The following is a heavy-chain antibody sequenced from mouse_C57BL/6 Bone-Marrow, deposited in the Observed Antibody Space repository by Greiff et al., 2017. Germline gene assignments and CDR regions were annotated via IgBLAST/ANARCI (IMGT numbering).Heavy chain of an antibody. V-gene: IGHV1-69*01. J-gene: IGHJ4*01. Sequence: VQLQQPGAELVMPGASVKLSCKASGYTFTSYWMHWVKQRPGQGLEWIGEIDPSDSYTNYNQKFKGKSTLTVDKSSSTAYMQLSSLTSEDSAVYYCARERGYAMDYWGQRTSVTVSS. CDR2: IDPSDSYT. CDR3: ARERGYAMDY. CDR1: GYTFTSYW.